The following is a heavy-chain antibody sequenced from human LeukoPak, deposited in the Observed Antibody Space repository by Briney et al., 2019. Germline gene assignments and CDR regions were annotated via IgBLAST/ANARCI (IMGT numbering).Heavy chain of an antibody. J-gene: IGHJ4*02. CDR3: AKGGVITTSPRFGY. V-gene: IGHV3-23*01. CDR2: ISGSGGST. Sequence: PGGSLRLSCATSGFTFSSYAMSWVRQAPGKGLEWVSAISGSGGSTYYADSVKGRFTISRDNSKNTLYLQMNSLRAEDTAVYYCAKGGVITTSPRFGYWGQGTLVTVSS. CDR1: GFTFSSYA. D-gene: IGHD3-22*01.